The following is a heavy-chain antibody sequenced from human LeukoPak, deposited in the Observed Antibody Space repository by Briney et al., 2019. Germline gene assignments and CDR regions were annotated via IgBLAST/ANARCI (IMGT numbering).Heavy chain of an antibody. D-gene: IGHD3-10*01. CDR3: ARKLITMVRGVTGGYYGMDV. J-gene: IGHJ6*02. Sequence: AASVKVSCKASGYTFTGYYMHWVRQAPRQGLEWMGWINPKIGGTNYAQKFQGRVTMTRDTSISTAYMELSRLRSDDTAVYYCARKLITMVRGVTGGYYGMDVWGQGTTVTVSS. V-gene: IGHV1-2*02. CDR1: GYTFTGYY. CDR2: INPKIGGT.